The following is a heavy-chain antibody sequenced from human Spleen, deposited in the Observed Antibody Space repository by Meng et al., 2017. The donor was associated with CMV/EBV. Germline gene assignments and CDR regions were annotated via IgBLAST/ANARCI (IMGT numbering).Heavy chain of an antibody. CDR2: INNDETIT. J-gene: IGHJ4*02. CDR1: GFTFNTYW. Sequence: LSCAASGFTFNTYWMHWVRQAPGKGLVWVSTINNDETITRYADSVKGRFTISRDNAKNTLYLQMNSLRVEDTAVYYCARGLQWNHGDYWGQGTLVTVSS. CDR3: ARGLQWNHGDY. V-gene: IGHV3-74*01. D-gene: IGHD1-14*01.